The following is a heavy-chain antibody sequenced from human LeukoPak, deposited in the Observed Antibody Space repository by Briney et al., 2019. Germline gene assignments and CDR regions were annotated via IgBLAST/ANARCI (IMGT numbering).Heavy chain of an antibody. CDR1: GFSFSLYS. V-gene: IGHV3-21*01. Sequence: GGSLRLSCVASGFSFSLYSMNWVRQAPGKGLEWVSTNSGDSSGNYIDYADSVKGRFTISRDNAKNSVFLQMNGLRDDDTAVYYCTREGGVGSWGQGTLVSVSS. D-gene: IGHD3-16*01. CDR3: TREGGVGS. CDR2: NSGDSSGNYI. J-gene: IGHJ5*01.